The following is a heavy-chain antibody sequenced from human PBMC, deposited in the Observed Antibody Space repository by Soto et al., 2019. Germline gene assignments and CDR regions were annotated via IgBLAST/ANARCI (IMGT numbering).Heavy chain of an antibody. J-gene: IGHJ5*01. D-gene: IGHD2-15*01. CDR2: ISWDGGSI. CDR3: AKEGKAGSSLDS. CDR1: GFKFDDYM. Sequence: PGGSLRLSCEASGFKFDDYMMHWVRQAPGKGLEWISLISWDGGSIDYADSIKGRFTVSRDNSKTSLYLHMHSLTSDDTAFYFCAKEGKAGSSLDSWGQGTLVTVSS. V-gene: IGHV3-43*01.